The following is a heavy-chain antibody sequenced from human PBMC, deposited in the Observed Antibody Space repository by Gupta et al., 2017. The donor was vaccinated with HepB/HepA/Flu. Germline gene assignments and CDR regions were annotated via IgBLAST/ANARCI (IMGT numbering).Heavy chain of an antibody. D-gene: IGHD1-7*01. CDR2: IKQDGTEQ. CDR1: GFTFNNYW. CDR3: AXLELDNYFYGMDG. V-gene: IGHV3-7*01. Sequence: VQLVASGGCLVPPGGSLSLSCAASGFTFNNYWMSWVRQAPGKGLEWVANIKQDGTEQYYLDYVRGRCTGARDNAKNSVYIHVNILRVEXTXVEDGAXLELDNYFYGMDGGGQGTTGTGSS. J-gene: IGHJ6*02.